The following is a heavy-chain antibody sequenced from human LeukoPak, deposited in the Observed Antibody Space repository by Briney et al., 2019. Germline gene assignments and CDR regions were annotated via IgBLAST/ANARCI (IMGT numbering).Heavy chain of an antibody. CDR3: ARTLYSGSYYGIHY. Sequence: GASAKVSCKASGYTFTSYAMNWVRQAPGQGLEWMGWINTNTGNPTYAQGFTGRFVFSLDTSVSTAYLQISSLKAEDTAVYYCARTLYSGSYYGIHYWGQGTLVTVSS. V-gene: IGHV7-4-1*02. CDR1: GYTFTSYA. CDR2: INTNTGNP. J-gene: IGHJ4*02. D-gene: IGHD1-26*01.